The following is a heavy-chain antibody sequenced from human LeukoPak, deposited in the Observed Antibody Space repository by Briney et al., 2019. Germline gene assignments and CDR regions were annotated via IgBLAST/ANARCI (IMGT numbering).Heavy chain of an antibody. Sequence: QPGGSLRLSCAASGFTVSSKYMSWVRQAPGKGLEWVSVIYSGGSTYYADSVKGRFTISRDNSKNTVYLQMNSLRAEDTAVYYCARDCSASSSDYYPLGYWGQGTLVTVS. J-gene: IGHJ4*02. D-gene: IGHD3-22*01. CDR2: IYSGGST. V-gene: IGHV3-66*01. CDR1: GFTVSSKY. CDR3: ARDCSASSSDYYPLGY.